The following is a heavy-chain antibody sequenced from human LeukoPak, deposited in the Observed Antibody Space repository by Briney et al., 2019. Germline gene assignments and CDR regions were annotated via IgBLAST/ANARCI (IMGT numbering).Heavy chain of an antibody. CDR3: ARPGVPAAIFH. V-gene: IGHV4-39*01. CDR1: GGSISSSSYY. D-gene: IGHD2-2*01. J-gene: IGHJ4*02. Sequence: SETLSLTCSVSGGSISSSSYYWGWIRRPPGKGLEWIGSIYYSGSTYYNPSLKSRVTISVDTSKNQFSLKLSSVTAADTAVYYCARPGVPAAIFHWGQGTLVTVSS. CDR2: IYYSGST.